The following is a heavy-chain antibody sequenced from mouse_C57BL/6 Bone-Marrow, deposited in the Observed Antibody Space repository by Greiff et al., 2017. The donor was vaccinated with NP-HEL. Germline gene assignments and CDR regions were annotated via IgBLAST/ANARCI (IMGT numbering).Heavy chain of an antibody. CDR1: GFTFSSYG. CDR3: ARGSPDY. D-gene: IGHD1-1*01. V-gene: IGHV5-6*01. Sequence: EVMLVESGGDLVKPGGSLKLSCAASGFTFSSYGMSWVRQTPDKRLEWVATISSGGSYTYYPDSVKGRFTISRDNAKNTLYLQMSSLKSEDTAMYYCARGSPDYWGQGTTLTVSS. J-gene: IGHJ2*01. CDR2: ISSGGSYT.